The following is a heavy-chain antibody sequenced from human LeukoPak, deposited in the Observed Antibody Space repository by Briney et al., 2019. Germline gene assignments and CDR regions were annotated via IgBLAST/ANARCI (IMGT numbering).Heavy chain of an antibody. CDR1: GGPFSGYY. J-gene: IGHJ6*04. D-gene: IGHD3-10*01. Sequence: KASETLSLTCAVYGGPFSGYYWSWIRQPPGKGLEWIGEINHSGSTNYNPSLKSRVTISVDTSKNQFSLKLSSVTAADTAVYYCARKPFYYGSGRGMDVWGKGTTVTVSS. CDR3: ARKPFYYGSGRGMDV. CDR2: INHSGST. V-gene: IGHV4-34*01.